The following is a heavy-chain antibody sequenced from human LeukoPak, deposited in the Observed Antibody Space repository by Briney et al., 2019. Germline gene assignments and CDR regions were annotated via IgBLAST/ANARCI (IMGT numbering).Heavy chain of an antibody. CDR3: ARGRYGDYVFPPKYFDY. CDR1: SGSFSGYY. J-gene: IGHJ4*02. D-gene: IGHD4-17*01. V-gene: IGHV4-34*01. CDR2: INHSGST. Sequence: SETLSLTCAVYSGSFSGYYWSWLRQPPGKGLEWIGEINHSGSTNYNPSLKSRVTISVDTSKNQFSLKLSSVTAADTAVYYCARGRYGDYVFPPKYFDYWGQGTLVTVSS.